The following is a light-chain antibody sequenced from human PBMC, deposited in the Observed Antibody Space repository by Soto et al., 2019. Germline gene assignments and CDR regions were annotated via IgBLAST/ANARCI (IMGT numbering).Light chain of an antibody. J-gene: IGKJ3*01. Sequence: PGESGTISCRASQNIGTYVAWYQQRRGQAPRLLIYDASDRAAGIPVRFSGSGSGTDFTLTISSPEPEDFAVYYCQQRSTWPPSFGPGTKVDVE. CDR2: DAS. V-gene: IGKV3-11*01. CDR1: QNIGTY. CDR3: QQRSTWPPS.